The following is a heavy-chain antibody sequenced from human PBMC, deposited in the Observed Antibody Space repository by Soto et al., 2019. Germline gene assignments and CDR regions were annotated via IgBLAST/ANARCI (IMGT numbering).Heavy chain of an antibody. J-gene: IGHJ6*02. CDR2: IRSKAYGGTT. CDR1: GFTIGEYA. CDR3: AKGPFGESRANYYYYGMDV. V-gene: IGHV3-49*04. Sequence: GESLRPACTASGFTIGEYAMSWVRHAPGNVLEWVGFIRSKAYGGTTEYAASVKGRFTISRDDSKSIAYLQMNSLRAEDTAVYYCAKGPFGESRANYYYYGMDVWGQGTTVTVSS. D-gene: IGHD3-10*01.